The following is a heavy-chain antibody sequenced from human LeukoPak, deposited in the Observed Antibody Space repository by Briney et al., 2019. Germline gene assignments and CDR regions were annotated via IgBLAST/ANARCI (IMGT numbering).Heavy chain of an antibody. Sequence: SGGSLRLSCAASGFTFSSYAMSWVRQAPGKGLEWVSAISGSGGSTYYADSVKGRFTISRDNSKNTLYLQMNSLRAEDTAVYYCAKARVSRGSSGGSCNDYWGQGTLVTVSS. CDR3: AKARVSRGSSGGSCNDY. J-gene: IGHJ4*02. D-gene: IGHD2-15*01. V-gene: IGHV3-23*01. CDR1: GFTFSSYA. CDR2: ISGSGGST.